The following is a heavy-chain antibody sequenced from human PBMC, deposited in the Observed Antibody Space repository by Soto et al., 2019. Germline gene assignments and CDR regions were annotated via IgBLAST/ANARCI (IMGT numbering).Heavy chain of an antibody. J-gene: IGHJ6*02. CDR2: ISSSSSTI. CDR3: ARDLYNWNYGSYYGMDV. CDR1: GFTFSSYS. D-gene: IGHD1-7*01. V-gene: IGHV3-48*02. Sequence: GGSLRLSCAPSGFTFSSYSMNWVLQAPGKGLEWVSYISSSSSTIYYADSVKGRFTISRDNAKNSLYLQMNSLRDEDTAVYYCARDLYNWNYGSYYGMDVWGQGTTVTVSS.